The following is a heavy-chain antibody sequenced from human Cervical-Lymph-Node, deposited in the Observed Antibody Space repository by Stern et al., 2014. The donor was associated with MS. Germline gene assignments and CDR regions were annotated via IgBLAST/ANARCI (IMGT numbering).Heavy chain of an antibody. D-gene: IGHD3-22*01. CDR3: VREFSSGSFDY. V-gene: IGHV4-59*11. CDR2: IYSAGST. CDR1: GGSISGHY. J-gene: IGHJ4*02. Sequence: QLQLQESGPGLVKPSETLSLTCTVSGGSISGHYCSWIRQPPGKGLEWIGYIYSAGSTNYNPSLKSRVTMSVDTSKNQFSLKLTSATAADTAVYYCVREFSSGSFDYWGQGILVTVSS.